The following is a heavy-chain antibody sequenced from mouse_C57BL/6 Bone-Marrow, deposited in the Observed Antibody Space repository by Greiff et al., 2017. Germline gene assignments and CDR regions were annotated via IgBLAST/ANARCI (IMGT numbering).Heavy chain of an antibody. Sequence: VQLQQSGPELVKPGASVKISCKASGYTFTDYYMNWVKQSHGKSLEWIGDINPNNGGTSYNQKFKGKATLTVDKSSSTAYMELRSLTSEDSAVYYCARSLDLYAMDYWGQGTSVTVSS. CDR3: ARSLDLYAMDY. J-gene: IGHJ4*01. V-gene: IGHV1-26*01. CDR2: INPNNGGT. CDR1: GYTFTDYY.